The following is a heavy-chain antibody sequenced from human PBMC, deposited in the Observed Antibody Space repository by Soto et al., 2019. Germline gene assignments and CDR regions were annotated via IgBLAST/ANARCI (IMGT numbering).Heavy chain of an antibody. Sequence: PGGSLRLSCAASGFTFDDYAMHWVRQAPGKGLEWVSGISWNSGSIGYADSVKGRFTISRDNAKNSLYLQMNSLRAEDTALYYCAKDMSPSGSQEGYFDYWGQGTLVTV. CDR1: GFTFDDYA. CDR2: ISWNSGSI. D-gene: IGHD1-26*01. CDR3: AKDMSPSGSQEGYFDY. V-gene: IGHV3-9*01. J-gene: IGHJ4*02.